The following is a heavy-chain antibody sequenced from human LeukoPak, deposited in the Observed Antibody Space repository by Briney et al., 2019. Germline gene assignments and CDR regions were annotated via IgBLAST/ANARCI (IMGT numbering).Heavy chain of an antibody. Sequence: SETLSLTCTVSGGSISRYYWSWVRQPPGEGLEGVGYIYYSGSTNYNPSLKSRVTISVDTSKNQFSLKLSSVTAADTAVYYCARVSGYDWESFYDYWGQGTLVTVSS. D-gene: IGHD5-12*01. J-gene: IGHJ4*02. CDR3: ARVSGYDWESFYDY. V-gene: IGHV4-59*01. CDR1: GGSISRYY. CDR2: IYYSGST.